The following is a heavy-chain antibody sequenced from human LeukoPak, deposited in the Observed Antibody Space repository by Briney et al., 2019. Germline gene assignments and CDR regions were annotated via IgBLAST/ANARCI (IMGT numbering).Heavy chain of an antibody. CDR1: GGSISSYY. J-gene: IGHJ5*02. CDR2: IYYSGST. CDR3: AKDPRPPVAGS. Sequence: SETLSLTCTVSGGSISSYYWSWIRQPPGKGLEWIGYIYYSGSTNYNPSLKSRVTISVDTSKNQFSLKLSSVTAADTAVYYCAKDPRPPVAGSWGQGTLVTVSS. D-gene: IGHD6-19*01. V-gene: IGHV4-59*01.